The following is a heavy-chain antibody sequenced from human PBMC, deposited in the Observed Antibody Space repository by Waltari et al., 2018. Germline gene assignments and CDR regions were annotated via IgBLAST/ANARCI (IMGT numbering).Heavy chain of an antibody. CDR3: ARLGVSHFDY. Sequence: EILVVESGGGLVQPGGSLRLSCAASGFTFSSYSMTWVRQAPGKGLEWVSYIIATSSSIYYADSVKGRFTISRDNAQNSLYLQMNSLRAEDTALYYCARLGVSHFDYWGQGTLVTVSS. J-gene: IGHJ4*02. CDR1: GFTFSSYS. D-gene: IGHD1-26*01. V-gene: IGHV3-48*04. CDR2: IIATSSSI.